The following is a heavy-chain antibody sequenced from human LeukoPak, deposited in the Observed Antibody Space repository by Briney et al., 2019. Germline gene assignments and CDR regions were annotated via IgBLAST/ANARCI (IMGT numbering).Heavy chain of an antibody. V-gene: IGHV4-34*01. D-gene: IGHD6-13*01. CDR2: INHSGST. CDR3: AMGEYSSSWYYFDY. CDR1: GGSFSGYY. Sequence: SETLSLTCAVYGGSFSGYYWSWIRQPPGKGLEWIGEINHSGSTNYNPSLKSRVTISVDTSKSQFSLRLSSVTAADTAVYYCAMGEYSSSWYYFDYWGQGTPVTVSS. J-gene: IGHJ4*02.